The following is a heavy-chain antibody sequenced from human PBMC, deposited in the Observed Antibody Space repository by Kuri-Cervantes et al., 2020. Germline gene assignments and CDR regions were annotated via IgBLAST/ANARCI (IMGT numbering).Heavy chain of an antibody. CDR3: AKDWAWFDP. Sequence: GESLKISCAASGLTFSSYSMNWVRQAPGKGLEWVSSISSSSSYIYYADSVKGRFTISRDNSKNTLYLQMNSLRAEDTAVYYCAKDWAWFDPWGQGTLVTVSS. J-gene: IGHJ5*02. CDR2: ISSSSSYI. CDR1: GLTFSSYS. V-gene: IGHV3-21*04. D-gene: IGHD7-27*01.